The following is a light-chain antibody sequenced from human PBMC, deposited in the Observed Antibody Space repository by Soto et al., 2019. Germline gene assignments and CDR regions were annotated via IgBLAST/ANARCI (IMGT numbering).Light chain of an antibody. CDR3: QQRVNWPPIT. Sequence: EIVLTQSPATLSLSPGEKATLSCRASQSVNNYLVWYQQKPGQAPRLLIYDTSNRATGIPDRFSGSGSGTDFTLTISSLEPEDFAVYYCQQRVNWPPITFGQG. J-gene: IGKJ5*01. CDR2: DTS. V-gene: IGKV3-11*01. CDR1: QSVNNY.